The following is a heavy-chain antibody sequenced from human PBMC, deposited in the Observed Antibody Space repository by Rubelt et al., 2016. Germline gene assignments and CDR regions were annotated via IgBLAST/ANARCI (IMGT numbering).Heavy chain of an antibody. V-gene: IGHV1-18*01. Sequence: QVQLVQSGAEVKKPGASVKVSCKASGYTFTRNGISWVRQAPGQGLEWMGWISAYNGNTNNAKTLKGKITMTTEPSTSTAYMGLRSLGSDDTALYYCAALDGDYGNEYWGQGTQVTVSS. J-gene: IGHJ4*02. CDR1: GYTFTRNG. CDR2: ISAYNGNT. CDR3: AALDGDYGNEY. D-gene: IGHD4-17*01.